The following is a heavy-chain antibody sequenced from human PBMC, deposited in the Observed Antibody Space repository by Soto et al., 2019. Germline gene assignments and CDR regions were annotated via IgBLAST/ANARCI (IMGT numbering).Heavy chain of an antibody. CDR1: GFTFSSYG. D-gene: IGHD1-7*01. CDR3: ARGNWNYGYFDY. CDR2: TSYDGSNE. J-gene: IGHJ4*02. V-gene: IGHV3-30*03. Sequence: PGGSLRLSCAASGFTFSSYGMHWVRQAPGKGLEWVAVTSYDGSNEYYADSVKGRFTISRDNSKNTLYLQMNSLRGEDTAVYYCARGNWNYGYFDYWGQGTLVTVSS.